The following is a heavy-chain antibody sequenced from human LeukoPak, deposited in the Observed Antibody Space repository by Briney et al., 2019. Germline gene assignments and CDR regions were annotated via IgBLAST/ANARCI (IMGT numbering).Heavy chain of an antibody. CDR2: INHSGST. CDR3: ASQYYS. CDR1: GGSFSGYY. J-gene: IGHJ4*02. D-gene: IGHD3-10*01. V-gene: IGHV4-34*01. Sequence: SETLSLTCAVYGGSFSGYYWSWIRQPPGKGLEWIGEINHSGSTNYNPSLKSRVTISVDTSKNQFSLKLSSVTAADAAVYYCASQYYSWGQGTLVTVSS.